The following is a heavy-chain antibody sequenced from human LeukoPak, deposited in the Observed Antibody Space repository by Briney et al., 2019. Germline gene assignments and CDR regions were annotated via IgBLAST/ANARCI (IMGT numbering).Heavy chain of an antibody. CDR1: GFSFGIYA. Sequence: TGGSLRLSCVASGFSFGIYAMSLVRQAPGKGLQWVSQISGTGGATWYAGFARDRFTISRDNSKKTVYLQMSGLRAEDTAMYYCVKDPRDSYGTNWFVSWGQGTLLTVSS. CDR3: VKDPRDSYGTNWFVS. J-gene: IGHJ5*01. V-gene: IGHV3-23*01. CDR2: ISGTGGAT. D-gene: IGHD2-21*01.